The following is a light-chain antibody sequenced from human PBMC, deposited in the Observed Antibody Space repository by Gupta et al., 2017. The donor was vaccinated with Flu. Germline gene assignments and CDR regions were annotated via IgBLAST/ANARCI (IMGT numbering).Light chain of an antibody. CDR1: QSVSSSF. J-gene: IGKJ1*01. Sequence: EIVLTQSPGTLSLSPGERATLSCRASQSVSSSFLAWYQQKPGQAPRLLIYGASSRATAVPDRFSGSGSGTEFSLTISRLEPEDFAVYFCQQYGSSPWTFGLGTKVEIK. CDR2: GAS. V-gene: IGKV3-20*01. CDR3: QQYGSSPWT.